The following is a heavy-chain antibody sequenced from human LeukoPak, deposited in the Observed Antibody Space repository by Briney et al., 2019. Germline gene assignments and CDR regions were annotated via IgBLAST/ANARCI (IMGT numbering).Heavy chain of an antibody. CDR2: ISSSASTI. V-gene: IGHV3-11*01. CDR1: GFTFSDYY. CDR3: ARQYSNSLPFQH. J-gene: IGHJ1*01. D-gene: IGHD6-6*01. Sequence: GGSLRLSCAASGFTFSDYYMSWIRQAPWKGLEWISYISSSASTIYYADSVRGRFTISRDNAKNSLYLQMNSLRADDTAVYYCARQYSNSLPFQHWGQGTLVTVSS.